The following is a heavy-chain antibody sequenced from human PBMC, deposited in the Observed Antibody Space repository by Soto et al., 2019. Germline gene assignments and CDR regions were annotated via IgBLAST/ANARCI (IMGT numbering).Heavy chain of an antibody. CDR1: GGTFSSYA. V-gene: IGHV1-69*06. J-gene: IGHJ6*02. Sequence: VASVKVSCKASGGTFSSYAISWVRQAPGQGLEWMGGIIPIFGTANYAQKFQGRVTITADKSTSTAYMELSSLRSEDTAVYYCARAAGYTAMAQDRNYYCGMDVWGQGTTVTVSS. D-gene: IGHD5-18*01. CDR2: IIPIFGTA. CDR3: ARAAGYTAMAQDRNYYCGMDV.